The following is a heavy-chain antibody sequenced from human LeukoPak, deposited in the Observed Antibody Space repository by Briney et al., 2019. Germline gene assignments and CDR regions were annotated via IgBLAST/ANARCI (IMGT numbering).Heavy chain of an antibody. CDR1: GFTFTTYA. D-gene: IGHD3-3*01. CDR3: AKENPRITIFGVVPPGYFDY. J-gene: IGHJ4*02. CDR2: VSDRDGST. Sequence: GGSLRLSCVASGFTFTTYAMSWVHQAPGKGLEWVSTVSDRDGSTYYADSVKGRFTISRDNSKNTLYLQMNSLRAEDTAVYYCAKENPRITIFGVVPPGYFDYWGQGTLVTVSS. V-gene: IGHV3-23*01.